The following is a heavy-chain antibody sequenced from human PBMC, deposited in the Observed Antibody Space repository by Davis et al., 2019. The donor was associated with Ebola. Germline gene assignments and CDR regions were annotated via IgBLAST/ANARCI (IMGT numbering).Heavy chain of an antibody. CDR3: AKDIQKWLTYYAMDV. CDR1: GFTFDDYA. Sequence: GESLKISCAASGFTFDDYAMHWVRQAPGKGLEWVSLISGDGDSTYYADSVKCRFTISRDNSKNFLYLQMNSPRTEDTALYYCAKDIQKWLTYYAMDVWGQGTTVTVSS. V-gene: IGHV3-43*02. CDR2: ISGDGDST. J-gene: IGHJ6*02. D-gene: IGHD6-19*01.